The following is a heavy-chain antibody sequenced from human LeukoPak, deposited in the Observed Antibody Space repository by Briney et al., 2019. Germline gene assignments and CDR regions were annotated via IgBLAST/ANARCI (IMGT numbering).Heavy chain of an antibody. CDR3: ARDRPITFGGVIVRRGFDY. CDR2: IYYSGST. D-gene: IGHD3-16*02. Sequence: SETLSLTCTVSGGSISSGGYYWSRIRQHPGKGLEWIGYIYYSGSTYYNPSLKSRVTISVDTSKNQFSLKLSSVTAADTAVYYCARDRPITFGGVIVRRGFDYWGQGTLVTVSS. CDR1: GGSISSGGYY. V-gene: IGHV4-31*03. J-gene: IGHJ4*02.